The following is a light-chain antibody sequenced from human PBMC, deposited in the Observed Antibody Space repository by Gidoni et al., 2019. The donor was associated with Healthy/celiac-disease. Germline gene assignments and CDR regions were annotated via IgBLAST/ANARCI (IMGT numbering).Light chain of an antibody. J-gene: IGKJ1*01. Sequence: DIQMTQSPSSLSASVGDRVTITCRASQSISSYLNWYQQKPGKAHKLLIYAASSLQSGVPSRFSGSGSWTDFTLTISSLQPEYFATYYCQQSYSTPRTFGQGTKVEIK. CDR3: QQSYSTPRT. CDR1: QSISSY. V-gene: IGKV1-39*01. CDR2: AAS.